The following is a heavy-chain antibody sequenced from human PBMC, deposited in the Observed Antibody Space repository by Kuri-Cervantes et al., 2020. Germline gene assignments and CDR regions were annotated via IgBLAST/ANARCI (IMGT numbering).Heavy chain of an antibody. V-gene: IGHV3-30-3*01. D-gene: IGHD4-17*01. J-gene: IGHJ4*02. Sequence: GGSLRLSCAASGFTFSSYAMHWVRQAPGKGLEWVAVISYDGSNKYYADSVKGRSTISRDNSKNTLYLQMNSLRAEDTAVYYCARDWSRYGDYVDYWGQGTLVTVSS. CDR3: ARDWSRYGDYVDY. CDR2: ISYDGSNK. CDR1: GFTFSSYA.